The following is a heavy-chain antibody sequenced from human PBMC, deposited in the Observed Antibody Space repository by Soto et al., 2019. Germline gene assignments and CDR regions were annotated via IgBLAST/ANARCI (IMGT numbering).Heavy chain of an antibody. V-gene: IGHV4-61*01. J-gene: IGHJ4*02. CDR1: CGSVSSGSYY. D-gene: IGHD6-13*01. Sequence: SETLSLTCTVSCGSVSSGSYYWSWIRQPPGKGLEWIGYIYYSGSTNYNPSLKSRVTISVDTSKNQFSLKLSAVTAADTAVYYCGRDRGGGSSWFFSHWGQGTRVTVSS. CDR2: IYYSGST. CDR3: GRDRGGGSSWFFSH.